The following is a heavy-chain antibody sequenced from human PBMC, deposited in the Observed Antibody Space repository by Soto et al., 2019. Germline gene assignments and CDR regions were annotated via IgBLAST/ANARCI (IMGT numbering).Heavy chain of an antibody. J-gene: IGHJ6*02. CDR2: VYYTGRT. D-gene: IGHD3-10*01. V-gene: IGHV4-39*01. CDR3: ARQSEYYHASGRAAPLYGMDV. CDR1: GGSINTGAYY. Sequence: PSETLSLTCSVSGGSINTGAYYWAWIRQPPGKDLEWIANVYYTGRTYFNPSLHSRVTMSVDTSNNQFSLNLSSVTAADTAVYFCARQSEYYHASGRAAPLYGMDVWGQGTTVTVSS.